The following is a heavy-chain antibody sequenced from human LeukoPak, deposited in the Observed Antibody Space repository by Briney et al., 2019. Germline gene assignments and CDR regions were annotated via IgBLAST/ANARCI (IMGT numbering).Heavy chain of an antibody. J-gene: IGHJ4*02. V-gene: IGHV4-39*07. Sequence: SETLSLTCTVSSGSISSSSYYWGWIRQPPGKGLEWIGSISYSGSTYYNPSLRSRVTISVDTSKNQFSLKLSSVTAADTAVYYCARDFRSSSHVDYFDYWGQGTLVTVSS. D-gene: IGHD6-6*01. CDR3: ARDFRSSSHVDYFDY. CDR1: SGSISSSSYY. CDR2: ISYSGST.